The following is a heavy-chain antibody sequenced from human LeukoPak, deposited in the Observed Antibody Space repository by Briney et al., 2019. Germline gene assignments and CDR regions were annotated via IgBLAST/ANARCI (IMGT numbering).Heavy chain of an antibody. CDR1: GFTFSSYA. V-gene: IGHV3-15*01. D-gene: IGHD1-20*01. CDR2: IKSKSAGGTI. CDR3: TTDAVYDSRWYNW. J-gene: IGHJ4*02. Sequence: GGSLRLSCAASGFTFSSYAMHWVRQAPGKGLEWVGRIKSKSAGGTIDYASPVKGRFIISRDDSKTTLYLQINSLKTEDTAVYYCTTDAVYDSRWYNWWGQGTLVTVSS.